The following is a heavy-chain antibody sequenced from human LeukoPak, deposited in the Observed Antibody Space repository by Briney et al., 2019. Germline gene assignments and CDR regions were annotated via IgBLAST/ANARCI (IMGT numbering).Heavy chain of an antibody. CDR2: ISGSGGST. CDR1: GFTFSSYA. CDR3: ARDLRRDHYYYYNGMDV. Sequence: AGGSLRLSCAASGFTFSSYAMSWVRQAPGKGLEWVSAISGSGGSTYYADSVKGRFTISRDNSKNTLYLQMNSLRAEDTAVYYCARDLRRDHYYYYNGMDVWGQGTTVTVSS. V-gene: IGHV3-23*01. J-gene: IGHJ6*02.